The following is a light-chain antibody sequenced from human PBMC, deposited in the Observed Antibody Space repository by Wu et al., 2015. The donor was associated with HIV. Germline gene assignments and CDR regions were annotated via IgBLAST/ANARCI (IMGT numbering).Light chain of an antibody. CDR2: RAS. Sequence: DIQMTQSPSTVSASVGDRVTITCRASQSINSWLAWYQQKPGKAPKLLIYRASTLESGVPSRFSGSGSGTEFTLTINSLQPDDFATYFCQQYASHPFTFGPGTKVDMK. CDR3: QQYASHPFT. V-gene: IGKV1-5*03. J-gene: IGKJ3*01. CDR1: QSINSW.